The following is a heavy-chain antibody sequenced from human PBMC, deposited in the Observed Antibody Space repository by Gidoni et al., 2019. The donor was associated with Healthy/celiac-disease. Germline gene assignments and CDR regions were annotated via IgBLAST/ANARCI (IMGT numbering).Heavy chain of an antibody. CDR1: GFTFGDYA. V-gene: IGHV3-49*03. J-gene: IGHJ4*02. D-gene: IGHD6-6*01. CDR2: IRSKAYGGTT. CDR3: TRALSSIAARGGGVAGTSPPDY. Sequence: EVQLVESGGGLVQPGRSLRLSCTASGFTFGDYAMSWFRQAPGKGLEWVGFIRSKAYGGTTEYAASVKGRFTISRDDSKSIAYLQMNSLKTEDTAVYYCTRALSSIAARGGGVAGTSPPDYWGQGTLVTVSS.